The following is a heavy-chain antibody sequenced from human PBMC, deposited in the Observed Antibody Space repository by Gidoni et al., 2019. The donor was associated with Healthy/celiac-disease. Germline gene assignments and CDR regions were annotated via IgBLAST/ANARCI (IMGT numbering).Heavy chain of an antibody. CDR1: GFTFSSYW. CDR3: AREGGHSSSWYGDWYFDL. J-gene: IGHJ2*01. V-gene: IGHV3-7*01. Sequence: EVQLVESGGGLVQPGGSLRLSCAASGFTFSSYWMSWVRQAPGKGLEWVANIKQDGSEKYYVDSVKGRFTISRDNAKNSLYLQMNSLRAEDTAVYYCAREGGHSSSWYGDWYFDLWGRGTLVTVSS. CDR2: IKQDGSEK. D-gene: IGHD6-13*01.